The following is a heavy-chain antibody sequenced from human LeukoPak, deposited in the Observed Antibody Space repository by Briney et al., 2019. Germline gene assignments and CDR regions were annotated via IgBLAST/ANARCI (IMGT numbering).Heavy chain of an antibody. V-gene: IGHV3-21*01. CDR1: GFTFSDFT. D-gene: IGHD2-2*01. Sequence: PGGSLRLSCAASGFTFSDFTMNWGRQAPGEGVEGVSCISSSSSSYIYYGDSVRGRFTISRDNAKNSLYLKRNSLRAEDTAVYYCARAMPGFDYWGQGTLVTVSS. CDR2: ISSSSSSYI. J-gene: IGHJ4*02. CDR3: ARAMPGFDY.